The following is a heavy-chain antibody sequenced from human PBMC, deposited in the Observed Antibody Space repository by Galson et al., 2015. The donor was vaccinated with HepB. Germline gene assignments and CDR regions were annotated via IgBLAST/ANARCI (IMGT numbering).Heavy chain of an antibody. Sequence: SGFTFSSYGMHWVRQAPGKGLEWVAVIWYDGSNKYYADSVKGRFTISRDNSKNTLYLQMNSLRAEDTTVYYCARESYYGGNSGAFDIWGQGTMVTVSS. CDR2: IWYDGSNK. V-gene: IGHV3-33*08. J-gene: IGHJ3*02. CDR1: GFTFSSYG. CDR3: ARESYYGGNSGAFDI. D-gene: IGHD4-23*01.